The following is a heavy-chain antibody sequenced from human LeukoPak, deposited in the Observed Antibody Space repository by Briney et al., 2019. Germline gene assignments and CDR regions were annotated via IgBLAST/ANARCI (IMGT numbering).Heavy chain of an antibody. CDR2: IYYSGST. Sequence: MASETLSLTCTVSGGSISNGGYYWSWIRQHPGKGLEWIGYIYYSGSTYYNPSLKSRVTISVDTSKNQFSLELSSVTAADTAVYYCARDRAMTTVVTPYWYFDLWGRGTLVTVSS. J-gene: IGHJ2*01. CDR3: ARDRAMTTVVTPYWYFDL. V-gene: IGHV4-31*03. CDR1: GGSISNGGYY. D-gene: IGHD4-23*01.